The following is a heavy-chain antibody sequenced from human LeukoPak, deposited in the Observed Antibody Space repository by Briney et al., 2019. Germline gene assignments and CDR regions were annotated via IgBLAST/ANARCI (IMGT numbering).Heavy chain of an antibody. D-gene: IGHD3-22*01. J-gene: IGHJ2*01. CDR1: GGSFSGYY. CDR2: INHSGST. Sequence: SETLSLTCAVYGGSFSGYYWSWIRQPPGKGLEWIGEINHSGSTNYNPSLKSRVTISVDTSKNQFSLKLSSVTAADTAVYYCAREYYYDSSGYYLRYFDLWGRGTLVTVSS. CDR3: AREYYYDSSGYYLRYFDL. V-gene: IGHV4-34*01.